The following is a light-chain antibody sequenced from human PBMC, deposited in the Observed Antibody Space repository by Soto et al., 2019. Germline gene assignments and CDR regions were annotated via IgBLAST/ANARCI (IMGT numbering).Light chain of an antibody. CDR3: HRNDRTRNN. Sequence: DIHMTQSPSSLSASVGDRVTITCRASQSISSYLNWYQQRPGKAPKLLIYAASSLQSGVPSRFSGSGSGTDFTRTISSRQPEDFAKYYYHRNDRTRNNFGQGTR. J-gene: IGKJ5*01. CDR1: QSISSY. V-gene: IGKV1-39*01. CDR2: AAS.